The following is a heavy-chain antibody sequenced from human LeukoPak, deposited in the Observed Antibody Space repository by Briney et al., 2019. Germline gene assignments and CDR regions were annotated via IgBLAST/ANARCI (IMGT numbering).Heavy chain of an antibody. CDR1: GFTLNTSG. D-gene: IGHD3-3*01. CDR3: ARGVLRFLAGDY. Sequence: GGSLRLSFAASGFTLNTSGMSWVRQAPGKGLEWVANIKPDGSEIYYVDSVKGRFTISRDNAKNSLYLQMNSLRAEDTAVYFCARGVLRFLAGDYWGQGTLVTVSS. CDR2: IKPDGSEI. V-gene: IGHV3-7*01. J-gene: IGHJ4*02.